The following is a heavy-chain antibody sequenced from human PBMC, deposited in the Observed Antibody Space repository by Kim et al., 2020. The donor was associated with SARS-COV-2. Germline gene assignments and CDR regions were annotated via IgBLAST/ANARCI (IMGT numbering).Heavy chain of an antibody. D-gene: IGHD6-19*01. J-gene: IGHJ4*02. CDR3: AKGASSSGWYYFDY. Sequence: NPSLKSRVTISVDTYKNQFSLKLSSVTAADTAVYYCAKGASSSGWYYFDYWGQGTLVTVSS. V-gene: IGHV4-59*09.